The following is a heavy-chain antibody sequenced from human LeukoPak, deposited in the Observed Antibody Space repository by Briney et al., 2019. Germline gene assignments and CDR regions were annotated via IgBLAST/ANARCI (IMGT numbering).Heavy chain of an antibody. D-gene: IGHD1-1*01. CDR3: ATVAGRYNRNDVRSNYFDY. J-gene: IGHJ4*02. Sequence: ASVKVSCKVSGYTLTELSMHWVRQAPGKGLEWMGGFDPEDGETIYAQKFQGTVTMTGDTSTDTAYMELSSLRSEDTAVYYCATVAGRYNRNDVRSNYFDYWGQGTLVTVSS. V-gene: IGHV1-24*01. CDR2: FDPEDGET. CDR1: GYTLTELS.